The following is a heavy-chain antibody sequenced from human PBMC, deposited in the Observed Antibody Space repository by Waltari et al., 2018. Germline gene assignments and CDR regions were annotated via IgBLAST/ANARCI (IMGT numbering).Heavy chain of an antibody. J-gene: IGHJ3*02. D-gene: IGHD1-26*01. Sequence: QVQLVESGGGVVQPGGSLRLSCAALGFTFSSHGLHSVRPAPGKGLEWVAFIRYDGSNKYYADSVKRRFTISRDNSKNTLYLQMNSLRAEDTAVYYCAMDSGSYGQDAFDIWGQGTMVTVSS. CDR2: IRYDGSNK. CDR1: GFTFSSHG. V-gene: IGHV3-30*02. CDR3: AMDSGSYGQDAFDI.